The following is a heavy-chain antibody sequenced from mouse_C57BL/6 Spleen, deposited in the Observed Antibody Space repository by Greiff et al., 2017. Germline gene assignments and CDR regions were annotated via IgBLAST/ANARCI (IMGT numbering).Heavy chain of an antibody. V-gene: IGHV5-4*03. Sequence: EVKVEESGGGLVKPGGSLKLSCAASGFTFSSYAMSWVRQTPDKRLEWVATISDGGSYTYYPDNVKGRFTISRDNAKNNLYLQMSHLKSEDTAMYYCARGGFYYGSSYGAFDYWGQGTTLTVSS. D-gene: IGHD1-1*01. CDR2: ISDGGSYT. CDR3: ARGGFYYGSSYGAFDY. CDR1: GFTFSSYA. J-gene: IGHJ2*01.